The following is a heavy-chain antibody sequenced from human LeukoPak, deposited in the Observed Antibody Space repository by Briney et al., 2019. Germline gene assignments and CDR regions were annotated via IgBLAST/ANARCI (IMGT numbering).Heavy chain of an antibody. V-gene: IGHV1-8*02. J-gene: IGHJ4*02. CDR1: GYTFTSYG. CDR3: ARTTVTTGGLPDY. CDR2: MNPNSGNT. Sequence: ASVKVSCKASGYTFTSYGISWVRQAPGQGLEWMGWMNPNSGNTGYAQKFQGRVTMTRNTSISTAYMELSSLRSEDTAVYYCARTTVTTGGLPDYWGQGTLVTVSS. D-gene: IGHD4-17*01.